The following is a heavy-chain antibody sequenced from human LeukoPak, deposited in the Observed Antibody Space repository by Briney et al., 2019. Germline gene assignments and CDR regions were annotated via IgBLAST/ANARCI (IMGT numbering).Heavy chain of an antibody. J-gene: IGHJ5*02. CDR3: ARDPHIVVVPADPAGFDP. CDR1: GDSFSSNSAA. CDR2: TYYRSKGYN. D-gene: IGHD2-2*01. V-gene: IGHV6-1*01. Sequence: SQTLSLTCAISGDSFSSNSAAWTWIRQSPSRGLEWLGRTYYRSKGYNDYAVSVKRRITIKPNTSKNQFSLQLSSVTPENTAVYYCARDPHIVVVPADPAGFDPLGQGTLVTVSS.